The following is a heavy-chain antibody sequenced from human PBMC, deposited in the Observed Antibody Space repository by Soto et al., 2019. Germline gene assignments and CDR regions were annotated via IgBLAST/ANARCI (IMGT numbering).Heavy chain of an antibody. CDR1: GFLFIDYF. J-gene: IGHJ4*02. Sequence: SLKISCAASGFLFIDYFMSWLRQAPGKGLEWVSYIGPYGNSIYYADSVKGRFTISRDDATKSLHLHMNSLRTDDTAVYYCARDDHTYGVYWGQGTPVTVSS. D-gene: IGHD2-21*01. V-gene: IGHV3-11*01. CDR2: IGPYGNSI. CDR3: ARDDHTYGVY.